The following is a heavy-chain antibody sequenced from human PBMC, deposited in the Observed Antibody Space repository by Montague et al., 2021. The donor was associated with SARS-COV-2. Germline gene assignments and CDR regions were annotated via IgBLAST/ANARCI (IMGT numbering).Heavy chain of an antibody. J-gene: IGHJ4*02. CDR3: ARGALGYSSGSSCYSGFDY. D-gene: IGHD2-15*01. CDR1: GGSISSSSYY. Sequence: SETLSLTCTVSGGSISSSSYYWGWIRQPPGKGLEWIGYIYYSGSTNYNPSLKSRVTISVDTSKNQFSLKLSSVTAADTAVYYCARGALGYSSGSSCYSGFDYWGQGTLVTVSS. V-gene: IGHV4-61*05. CDR2: IYYSGST.